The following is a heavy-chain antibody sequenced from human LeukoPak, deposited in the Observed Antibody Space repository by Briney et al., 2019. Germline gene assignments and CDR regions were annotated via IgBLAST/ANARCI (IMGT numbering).Heavy chain of an antibody. V-gene: IGHV4-59*02. D-gene: IGHD1-26*01. CDR3: ARGLGGIYFDY. Sequence: SETLSLTCSVSGGSVSSYYWSWIRQPPGKGLEWIGSIHFSGSTNYNPSLRSRVTISVDTSKNQLSLKLSSVTAADTAVYYCARGLGGIYFDYWGQGTLVTVSS. CDR2: IHFSGST. J-gene: IGHJ4*02. CDR1: GGSVSSYY.